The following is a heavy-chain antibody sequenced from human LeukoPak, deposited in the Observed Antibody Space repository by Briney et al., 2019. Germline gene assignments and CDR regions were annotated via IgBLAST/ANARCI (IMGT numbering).Heavy chain of an antibody. CDR3: AKGMGNSGWYGRGYYYYGMDV. V-gene: IGHV3-43*01. J-gene: IGHJ6*02. CDR2: ISWDGGST. Sequence: GGSLRLSCAASGFTFDVYTMHWVRQAPGKGLEWVSLISWDGGSTYYADSVKGRFTISRDNSKNSLYLQMNSLRTEDTALYYCAKGMGNSGWYGRGYYYYGMDVWGQGTTVTVSS. CDR1: GFTFDVYT. D-gene: IGHD6-19*01.